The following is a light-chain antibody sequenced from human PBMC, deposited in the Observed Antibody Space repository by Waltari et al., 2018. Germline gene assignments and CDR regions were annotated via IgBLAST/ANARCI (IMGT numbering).Light chain of an antibody. J-gene: IGLJ2*01. CDR1: SSDVGRYNY. Sequence: QSALTQPASVSGSPGQSITISCTGTSSDVGRYNYVSWYQQHPGKAPKLLIYDVSKRPSGIPIRVSGSKSGNTASLTISGLQAADEAHYYCNSYASNSNGLFGGGTKLTIL. CDR2: DVS. V-gene: IGLV2-14*03. CDR3: NSYASNSNGL.